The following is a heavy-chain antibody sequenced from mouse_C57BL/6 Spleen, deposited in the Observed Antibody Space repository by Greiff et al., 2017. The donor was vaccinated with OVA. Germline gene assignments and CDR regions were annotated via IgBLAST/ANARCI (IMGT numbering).Heavy chain of an antibody. CDR2: INPYSGST. V-gene: IGHV1-55*01. Sequence: QVQLQQPGAELVKPGASVKMSCKASGYTFTSYCMNWVKQRPGQGLEWIGVINPYSGSTNYNEKFKSKATLTVDTSSSTAYMHLSSLTSEDSAVYYCARTCEGMDYWGQGTSVTVSS. J-gene: IGHJ4*01. CDR1: GYTFTSYC. CDR3: ARTCEGMDY.